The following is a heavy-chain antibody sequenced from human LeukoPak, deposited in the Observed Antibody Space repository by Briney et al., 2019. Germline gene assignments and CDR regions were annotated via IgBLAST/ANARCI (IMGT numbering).Heavy chain of an antibody. CDR2: ISSSSSYI. CDR1: GFTFSSYG. Sequence: KTGGSLRLSCAASGFTFSSYGMNWVRQAPGKGLEWVSFISSSSSYIYYADSVKGRFTIPRDNAKNSLYLQMNSLRAEDTAVYYCARSIWTITMVRGANTRGVDYWGQGTLVTVSS. D-gene: IGHD3-10*01. CDR3: ARSIWTITMVRGANTRGVDY. V-gene: IGHV3-21*01. J-gene: IGHJ4*02.